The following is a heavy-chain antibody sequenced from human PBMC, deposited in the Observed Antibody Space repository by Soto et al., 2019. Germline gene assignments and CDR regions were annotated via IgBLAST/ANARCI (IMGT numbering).Heavy chain of an antibody. V-gene: IGHV4-61*01. J-gene: IGHJ3*02. CDR1: GGSFSSGSYY. CDR3: AGVNYDILTGPDAFDI. CDR2: IYYSGST. Sequence: XAILSLTFTVSGGSFSSGSYYWSWIRQPPGKGLEWIGYIYYSGSTNYNPSLKSRVTISVDTSKNQFSLKLSSVTAADTAVYYCAGVNYDILTGPDAFDIWGQGTMVTVSS. D-gene: IGHD3-9*01.